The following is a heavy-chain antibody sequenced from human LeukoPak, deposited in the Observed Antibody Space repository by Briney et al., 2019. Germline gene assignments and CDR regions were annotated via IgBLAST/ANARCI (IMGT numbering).Heavy chain of an antibody. J-gene: IGHJ6*03. Sequence: PGGSLRLSCAASGFNFKDYGMSWVRQAPGKGLEWVSGIRDGSSDTYYVDSVKGRFTVSRDNSKNKLFLQMNSLRAEDTAVYYCAKRRGLELLYYYYMDVWGKGTTVTVSS. CDR3: AKRRGLELLYYYYMDV. CDR1: GFNFKDYG. D-gene: IGHD1-7*01. CDR2: IRDGSSDT. V-gene: IGHV3-23*01.